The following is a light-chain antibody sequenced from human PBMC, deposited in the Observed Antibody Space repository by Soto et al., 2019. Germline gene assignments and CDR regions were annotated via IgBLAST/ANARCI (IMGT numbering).Light chain of an antibody. CDR2: LEGSGSY. V-gene: IGLV4-60*03. CDR3: EAWDSNTHRV. J-gene: IGLJ2*01. Sequence: QSVLTQSSSASASLGSSVKLTCTLSSGHSSYIIAWHQQQPGKAPRYLMKLEGSGSYNKGSGVPDRFSGSSSGADRYLTISNLQSEDEADYYCEAWDSNTHRVFGGGTKL. CDR1: SGHSSYI.